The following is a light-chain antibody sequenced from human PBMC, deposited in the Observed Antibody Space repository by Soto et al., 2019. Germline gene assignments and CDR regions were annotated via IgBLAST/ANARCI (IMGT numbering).Light chain of an antibody. CDR1: SSNVGSNA. CDR3: ATWDDSLKGVV. CDR2: RND. J-gene: IGLJ2*01. V-gene: IGLV1-44*01. Sequence: QSVLTLPPSESGTPGQRVTITCSGGSSNVGSNAVNWYQQFPRTAPKLLIYRNDQRPSGVPDRFSGSKSGTSASLAISGLQSADEADYYCATWDDSLKGVVFGGGTKLTVL.